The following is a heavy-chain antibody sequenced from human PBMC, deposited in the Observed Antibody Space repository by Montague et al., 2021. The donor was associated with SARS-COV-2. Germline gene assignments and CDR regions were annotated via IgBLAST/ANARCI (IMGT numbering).Heavy chain of an antibody. V-gene: IGHV4-34*01. D-gene: IGHD3-10*01. J-gene: IGHJ6*02. CDR3: ARVRYYGSGTSLGMDV. CDR2: TNHSGST. Sequence: SETLSLTCAVYSGSFSGYYWSWIRQPPGKGLEWIGETNHSGSTNYNPSLKSRVTISVDTSKNQFSLKLSSVTAADTAVYYCARVRYYGSGTSLGMDVWGQGTTVTVSS. CDR1: SGSFSGYY.